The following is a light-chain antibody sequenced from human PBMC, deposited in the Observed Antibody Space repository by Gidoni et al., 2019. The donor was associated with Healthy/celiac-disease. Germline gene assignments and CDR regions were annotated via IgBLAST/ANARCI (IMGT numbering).Light chain of an antibody. CDR3: AAWDDSLSGPDVV. J-gene: IGLJ2*01. Sequence: QSVLTQPPSASGTPGQRVTITCSGSSSTIGSNYVYGYPQPPGTAPTLLIYRNNQRPSGVPDRFSGSKSGTSASLAISGLRSEDEADYYCAAWDDSLSGPDVVFGGGTKLTVL. V-gene: IGLV1-47*01. CDR2: RNN. CDR1: SSTIGSNY.